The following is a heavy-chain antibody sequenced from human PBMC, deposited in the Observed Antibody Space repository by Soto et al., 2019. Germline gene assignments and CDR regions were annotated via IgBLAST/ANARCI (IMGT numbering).Heavy chain of an antibody. CDR2: IILFSAAA. V-gene: IGHV1-69*01. CDR1: GGGLGYLP. J-gene: IGHJ5*02. Sequence: QVQLVQSGAGVRSPGSWGGSSCRALGGGLGYLPFVGLGRAPDQGLGGWGGIILFSAAANYAQKFQGRVTITADESTRMVYMELSSLRPEDTAVYYCARSGEAYYDVLTGSYKGSWFDPWGQGTLVTVSS. D-gene: IGHD3-9*01. CDR3: ARSGEAYYDVLTGSYKGSWFDP.